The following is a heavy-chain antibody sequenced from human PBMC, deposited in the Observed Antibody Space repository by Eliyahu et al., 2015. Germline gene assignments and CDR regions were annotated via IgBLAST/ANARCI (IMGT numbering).Heavy chain of an antibody. Sequence: RQAPGQGLEWMGGIIPIFGTANYAQKFQGRVTITADESTSTAYMELSSLRSEDTAVYYCARDKARYYGSGSYYGYFDYWGQGTLVTVSS. D-gene: IGHD3-10*01. CDR2: IIPIFGTA. CDR3: ARDKARYYGSGSYYGYFDY. V-gene: IGHV1-69*01. J-gene: IGHJ4*02.